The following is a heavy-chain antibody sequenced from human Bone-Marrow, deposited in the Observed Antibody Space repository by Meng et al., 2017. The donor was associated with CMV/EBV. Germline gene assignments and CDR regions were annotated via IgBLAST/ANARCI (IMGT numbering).Heavy chain of an antibody. CDR1: GFTFSSYD. CDR2: IGTAGDT. Sequence: GESLKISCAASGFTFSSYDMHWVRQATGKGLEWVSAIGTAGDTYYPGSVKGRFTISRENAKNSLYLQMNSLRAGDTAVYYCARGLSYMAFDMWGQGTMVTVSS. D-gene: IGHD1-14*01. V-gene: IGHV3-13*01. J-gene: IGHJ3*02. CDR3: ARGLSYMAFDM.